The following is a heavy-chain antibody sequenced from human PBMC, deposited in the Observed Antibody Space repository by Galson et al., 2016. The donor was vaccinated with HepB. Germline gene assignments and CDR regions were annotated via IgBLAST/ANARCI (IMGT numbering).Heavy chain of an antibody. Sequence: SLRLSCAASEFTFSSYAMSWVRQAPGKGLEWVSGISGSGANTYYAASVKGRFAISRDKSKNSVYLQMNSLRAEDSAVYYCAQEGDDGDYSPDYNWFDPWGQGTLVTVAA. CDR1: EFTFSSYA. J-gene: IGHJ5*02. CDR2: ISGSGANT. V-gene: IGHV3-23*01. CDR3: AQEGDDGDYSPDYNWFDP. D-gene: IGHD4-17*01.